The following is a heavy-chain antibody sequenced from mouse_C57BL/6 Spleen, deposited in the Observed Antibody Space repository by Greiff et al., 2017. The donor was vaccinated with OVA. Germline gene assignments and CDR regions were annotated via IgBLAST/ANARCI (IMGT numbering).Heavy chain of an antibody. CDR2: IDPNSGGT. Sequence: VQLQQSGAELVKPGASVKLSCKASGYTFTSYWMHWVKQRPGRGLEWIGRIDPNSGGTKYNEKFKSKATLTVDKPSSTAYMQLSSLTSEDSAVYYCAREITTGDYYAMDYWGQGTSVTVSS. V-gene: IGHV1-72*01. CDR1: GYTFTSYW. CDR3: AREITTGDYYAMDY. D-gene: IGHD2-4*01. J-gene: IGHJ4*01.